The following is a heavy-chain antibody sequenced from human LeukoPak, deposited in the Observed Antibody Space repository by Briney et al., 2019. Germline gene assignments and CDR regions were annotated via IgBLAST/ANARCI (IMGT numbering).Heavy chain of an antibody. CDR2: IYYSGST. Sequence: SETLSLTCTVSGGSISSYYWSWIRQPPGKGLEWIGYIYYSGSTNYNPSLKSRVTISVDTSKNQFSLKLSSVTAADTAVYYCARNYGSGSFSLFDYWGQGTLVTVSS. V-gene: IGHV4-59*01. J-gene: IGHJ4*02. CDR3: ARNYGSGSFSLFDY. CDR1: GGSISSYY. D-gene: IGHD3-10*01.